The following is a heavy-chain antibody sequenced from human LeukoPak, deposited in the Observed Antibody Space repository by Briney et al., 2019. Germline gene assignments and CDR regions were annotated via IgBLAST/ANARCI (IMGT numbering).Heavy chain of an antibody. V-gene: IGHV1-24*01. Sequence: ASVKVSCKVSGYTLTELSMHWVRQAPGKGLEWMGGFDPEDGETIYAQRLQGRVTMTEDTSTDTAYMELSSLRSEDTAVYYCATGNYGGNSGVLGYFQHWGQGTLVTVSS. CDR3: ATGNYGGNSGVLGYFQH. CDR2: FDPEDGET. D-gene: IGHD4-23*01. CDR1: GYTLTELS. J-gene: IGHJ1*01.